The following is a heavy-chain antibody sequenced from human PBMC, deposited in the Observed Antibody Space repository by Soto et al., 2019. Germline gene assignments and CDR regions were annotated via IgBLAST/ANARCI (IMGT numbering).Heavy chain of an antibody. D-gene: IGHD2-15*01. CDR2: IYPDDSDT. CDR1: GYSFTAYW. Sequence: GESLKISCKGSGYSFTAYWIAWVRQMPGKGLEWRGIIYPDDSDTRYSPPFQGQVTISADKSISTAYLQWRSLRASDAAMYYCARLTLSCSGGNCYSVRAFWGQGTTVTVSS. CDR3: ARLTLSCSGGNCYSVRAF. V-gene: IGHV5-51*01. J-gene: IGHJ6*02.